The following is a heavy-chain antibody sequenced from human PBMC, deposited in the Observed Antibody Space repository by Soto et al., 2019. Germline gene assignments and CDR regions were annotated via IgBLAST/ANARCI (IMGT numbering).Heavy chain of an antibody. CDR2: IYYSGST. V-gene: IGHV4-31*03. CDR3: ARLGGSGNYFPYFNY. CDR1: GGSISSGDYY. D-gene: IGHD3-10*01. J-gene: IGHJ4*02. Sequence: SETLSLTCTVSGGSISSGDYYWSWIRQHPGKGLEWIGYIYYSGSTYYNPSLKSRVTISVDTSKNQFSLKLSSVTAADTAVYYCARLGGSGNYFPYFNYWGQGTLVTVSS.